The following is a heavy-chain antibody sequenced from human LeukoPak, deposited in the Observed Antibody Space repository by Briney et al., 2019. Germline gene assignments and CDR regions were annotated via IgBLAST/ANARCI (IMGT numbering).Heavy chain of an antibody. J-gene: IGHJ5*02. V-gene: IGHV1-69*04. Sequence: ASVKVSCKASGGTFSSYAISWVRQAPGQGLEWMGRIIPIFGIANYAQKFQGRVTITADKSTSIAYMELSSLRSEDTAVYYCARGRIAAAGSWFDPWGQGTLVTVSS. CDR2: IIPIFGIA. D-gene: IGHD6-13*01. CDR1: GGTFSSYA. CDR3: ARGRIAAAGSWFDP.